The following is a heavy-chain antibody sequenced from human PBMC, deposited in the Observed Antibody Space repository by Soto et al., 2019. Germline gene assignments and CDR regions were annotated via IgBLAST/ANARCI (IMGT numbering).Heavy chain of an antibody. CDR3: ARANDFWSGYGYYGMDV. V-gene: IGHV4-30-4*01. Sequence: SETLSLTCTVSGGSISSGDYYWSWIRQPPGKGLEWIGYIYYSGSTYYNPSLKSRATISVDTSKNQFSLKLSSVTAADTAVYYCARANDFWSGYGYYGMDVWGQGTTVTVSS. J-gene: IGHJ6*02. CDR2: IYYSGST. D-gene: IGHD3-3*01. CDR1: GGSISSGDYY.